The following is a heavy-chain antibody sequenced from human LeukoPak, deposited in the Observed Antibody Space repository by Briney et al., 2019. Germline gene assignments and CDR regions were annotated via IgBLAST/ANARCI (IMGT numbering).Heavy chain of an antibody. CDR2: INHSGST. J-gene: IGHJ5*02. Sequence: NPSETLSLTCAVYGGSFSGYYWSWIRQPPGKGLEWIGEINHSGSTNYNPSLKSRVTISVDTSKNQFSLKLSSVTAADTAVYYCARGFNNDFWSGYYKRWFDPWGQGTLVTVSS. CDR3: ARGFNNDFWSGYYKRWFDP. V-gene: IGHV4-34*01. D-gene: IGHD3-3*01. CDR1: GGSFSGYY.